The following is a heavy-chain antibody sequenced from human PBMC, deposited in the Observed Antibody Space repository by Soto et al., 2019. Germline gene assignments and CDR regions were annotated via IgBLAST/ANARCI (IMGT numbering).Heavy chain of an antibody. J-gene: IGHJ3*02. Sequence: GESLKISCKGSGYSFTSYWIGWVRQMPGKGLAWMGIIYPGDSDTRYSPSFQGQVTISADKSISTAYLQWSSLKASDTALYYCARALASSGSTTDAFVIWGQGAMV. D-gene: IGHD3-22*01. V-gene: IGHV5-51*01. CDR1: GYSFTSYW. CDR3: ARALASSGSTTDAFVI. CDR2: IYPGDSDT.